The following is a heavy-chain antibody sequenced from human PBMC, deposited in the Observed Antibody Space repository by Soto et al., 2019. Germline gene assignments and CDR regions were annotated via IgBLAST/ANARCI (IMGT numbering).Heavy chain of an antibody. CDR3: AKGHRSELWLVFWFDP. J-gene: IGHJ5*02. V-gene: IGHV3-23*01. D-gene: IGHD6-19*01. CDR2: IGGSGGST. CDR1: GFTFSSYA. Sequence: GGSLRLSCAASGFTFSSYAMSWVRQAPGKGLEWVSAIGGSGGSTYYADSVKGRFTISRDNSKNTLYLQMNSLRAEDTAVYYCAKGHRSELWLVFWFDPWGQGTLVTVSS.